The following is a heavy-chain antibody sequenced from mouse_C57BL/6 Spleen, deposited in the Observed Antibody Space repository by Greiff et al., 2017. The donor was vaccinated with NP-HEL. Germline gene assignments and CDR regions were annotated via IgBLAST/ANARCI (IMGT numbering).Heavy chain of an antibody. Sequence: EVQLQQSGPVLVKPGASVKMSCKASGYTFTDYYMNWVKQSHGKSLEWIGVINPYNGGTSYNQKFKGKATLTVDKSSSTAYMELNSLTSEDSAVYYCARWPLDYYAMDYWGQGTSVTVSS. CDR3: ARWPLDYYAMDY. CDR2: INPYNGGT. V-gene: IGHV1-19*01. D-gene: IGHD6-1*01. CDR1: GYTFTDYY. J-gene: IGHJ4*01.